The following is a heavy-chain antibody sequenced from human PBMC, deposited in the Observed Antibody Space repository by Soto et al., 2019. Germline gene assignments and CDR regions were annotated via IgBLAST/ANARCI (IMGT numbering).Heavy chain of an antibody. V-gene: IGHV3-66*01. J-gene: IGHJ4*02. CDR3: ARDTHSAVRSDW. CDR2: IYSDGTT. Sequence: LVESGGGLVQAGESLRLSCAVSGFSVSNNYMTWVRQAPGKGLEWISVIYSDGTTYHADSVKGRFIASRDNSQNTLYLQMYNLRVEDSAVYFCARDTHSAVRSDWWGQGTLVTVAS. D-gene: IGHD3-9*01. CDR1: GFSVSNNY.